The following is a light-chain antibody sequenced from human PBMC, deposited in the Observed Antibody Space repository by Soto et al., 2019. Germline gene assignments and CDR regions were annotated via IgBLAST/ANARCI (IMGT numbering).Light chain of an antibody. V-gene: IGKV1-5*03. CDR1: QSINGW. CDR3: QQENNYWT. Sequence: DSQMTQSPSTLSASVGDRVTITCRASQSINGWLAWYQQKPGKAPKLLIYKASSLESGVPSRFSGSGSGTEFTLTISSLQADDFAPYYCQQENNYWTFGQGTKVEIK. CDR2: KAS. J-gene: IGKJ1*01.